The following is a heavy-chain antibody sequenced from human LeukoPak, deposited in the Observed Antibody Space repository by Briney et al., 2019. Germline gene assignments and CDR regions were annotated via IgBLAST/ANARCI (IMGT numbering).Heavy chain of an antibody. CDR3: AGDLRSSSWYFDY. J-gene: IGHJ4*02. CDR1: GFTFSSYT. Sequence: GGSLRLSCGASGFTFSSYTMNWVRQAPGKGLEWVSSISSSSTYIYYADSVKGRFTISRDNAKNSLYLQMNSLRAEDTAVYYCAGDLRSSSWYFDYWGQGTLVTVSS. D-gene: IGHD6-13*01. V-gene: IGHV3-21*01. CDR2: ISSSSTYI.